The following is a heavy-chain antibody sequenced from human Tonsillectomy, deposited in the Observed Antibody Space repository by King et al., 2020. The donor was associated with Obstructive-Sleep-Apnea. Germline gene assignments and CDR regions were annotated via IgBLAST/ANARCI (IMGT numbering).Heavy chain of an antibody. Sequence: DVQLVQSGGTLVQPGGSLRLSCVASGFSYSEYWMSWVRQAPGEGLEWVANINQEGSEKHYVDSVKGRVTISRDNAKNSVYLQMNSLRAEDTAVYYCARSIALGYWGQGTLVTVSS. CDR1: GFSYSEYW. J-gene: IGHJ4*02. CDR2: INQEGSEK. CDR3: ARSIALGY. V-gene: IGHV3-7*01. D-gene: IGHD6-6*01.